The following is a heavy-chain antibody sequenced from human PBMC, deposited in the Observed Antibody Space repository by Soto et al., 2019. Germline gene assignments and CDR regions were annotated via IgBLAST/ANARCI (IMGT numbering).Heavy chain of an antibody. CDR1: GFTLSNYN. CDR2: ISTSSTYI. D-gene: IGHD3-16*01. V-gene: IGHV3-21*01. J-gene: IGHJ6*04. Sequence: GGSLRLSCAASGFTLSNYNMNWFRQAPGRGLEWVSSISTSSTYIYSVDSLKGRFTISRDNGKNSLYLQMNSLRAEDTAVYYCARGSMGDQYALDVWGKGTTVTVSS. CDR3: ARGSMGDQYALDV.